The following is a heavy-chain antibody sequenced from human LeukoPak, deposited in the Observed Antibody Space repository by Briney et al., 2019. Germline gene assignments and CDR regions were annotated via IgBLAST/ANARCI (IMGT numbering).Heavy chain of an antibody. D-gene: IGHD5-12*01. CDR2: IKSEIDGGAT. Sequence: GGSLRLSCAASGFAFSSYAISWVRQAPGKGLEWVGRIKSEIDGGATDYAAPVQGRFTISRDDSQATLYLQMNSLKTEDTAVYYCTTGGSVIVAGTRAFDIWGQGTMVTVSS. CDR3: TTGGSVIVAGTRAFDI. CDR1: GFAFSSYA. V-gene: IGHV3-15*01. J-gene: IGHJ3*02.